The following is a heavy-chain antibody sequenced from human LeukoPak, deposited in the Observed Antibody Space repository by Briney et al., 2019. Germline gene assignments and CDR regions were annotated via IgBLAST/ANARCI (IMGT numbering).Heavy chain of an antibody. D-gene: IGHD3-3*01. Sequence: GASVKVSCKASGYTFTGYGISWVRQAPGQGLEWMGWISAYNGNTNYAQKLQGRVTMTTDTSTSTAYMELRSLRSDDTAVYYCAREVRFLEWFPSYYYYYMDVWGKGTTVTVSS. J-gene: IGHJ6*03. CDR1: GYTFTGYG. CDR2: ISAYNGNT. V-gene: IGHV1-18*01. CDR3: AREVRFLEWFPSYYYYYMDV.